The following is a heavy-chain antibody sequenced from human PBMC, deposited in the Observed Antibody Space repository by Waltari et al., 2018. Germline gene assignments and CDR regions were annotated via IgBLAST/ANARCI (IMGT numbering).Heavy chain of an antibody. J-gene: IGHJ5*02. CDR2: ITHTGTT. V-gene: IGHV4-34*02. D-gene: IGHD6-6*01. Sequence: QLQLQQWGAGLLKPSEPQSLTCAVSGRPFRGYYWPWIRQPPGKGLEWIGDITHTGTTNYNSSLKSRVTMSIDTSKNQFSLTVTSVTAADTAIYYCAARRRSSGAGFDPWAREPWSPSPQ. CDR1: GRPFRGYY. CDR3: AARRRSSGAGFDP.